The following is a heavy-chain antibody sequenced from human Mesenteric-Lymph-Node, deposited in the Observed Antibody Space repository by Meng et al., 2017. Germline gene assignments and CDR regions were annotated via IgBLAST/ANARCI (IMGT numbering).Heavy chain of an antibody. CDR2: IPHRGSS. CDR1: GAPMTNRIW. CDR3: LRGSGGSV. V-gene: IGHV4-4*02. D-gene: IGHD3-10*01. Sequence: DSGSALAKPAEPRSLRSAVPGAPMTNRIWWAWVRPPPGKGREWIGEIPHRGSSAYNPSLKSRVSMSIDKSKNQFSLKLTSVTAADTAVYHCLRGSGGSVWGQGTLVTVSS. J-gene: IGHJ1*01.